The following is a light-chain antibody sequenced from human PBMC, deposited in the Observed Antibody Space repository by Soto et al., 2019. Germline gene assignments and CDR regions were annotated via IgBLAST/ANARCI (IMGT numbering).Light chain of an antibody. CDR1: QSVLYSSNHKNY. J-gene: IGKJ4*01. CDR2: WAS. V-gene: IGKV4-1*01. CDR3: QQYYSTPLT. Sequence: DILMTQYPDSLAVSLGERATINCQSSQSVLYSSNHKNYLAWYQQKPGQRPKLLIYWASTRESGVPDRFSGSGSGTDFTLTISSLQAEDVAVYYCQQYYSTPLTFGGGTKVEIK.